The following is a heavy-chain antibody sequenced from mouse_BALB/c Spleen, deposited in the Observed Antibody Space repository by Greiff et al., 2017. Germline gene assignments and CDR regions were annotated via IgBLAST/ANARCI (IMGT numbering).Heavy chain of an antibody. V-gene: IGHV5-17*02. CDR3: ARRDLLRPYYFDY. CDR1: GFTFSSFG. Sequence: EVQGVESGGGLVQPGGSRKLSCAASGFTFSSFGMHWVRQAPEKGLEWVAYISSGSSTIYYADTVKGRFTISRDNPKNTLFLQMTSLRSEDTAMYYCARRDLLRPYYFDYWGQGTTLTVSS. J-gene: IGHJ2*01. D-gene: IGHD1-2*01. CDR2: ISSGSSTI.